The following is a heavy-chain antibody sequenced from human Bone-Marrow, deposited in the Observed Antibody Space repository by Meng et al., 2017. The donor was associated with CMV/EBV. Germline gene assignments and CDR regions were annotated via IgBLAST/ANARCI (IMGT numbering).Heavy chain of an antibody. CDR1: GGTFSSYA. Sequence: SVKVSCKASGGTFSSYAISWVRQAPGQGLEWMGGIIPIFGTANYAQKFQGRVTITTDESTSTAYMELSSLRSEDTSVYYCASQAGPAATLDYWGQGTLVTVSS. D-gene: IGHD2-2*01. J-gene: IGHJ4*02. CDR3: ASQAGPAATLDY. CDR2: IIPIFGTA. V-gene: IGHV1-69*05.